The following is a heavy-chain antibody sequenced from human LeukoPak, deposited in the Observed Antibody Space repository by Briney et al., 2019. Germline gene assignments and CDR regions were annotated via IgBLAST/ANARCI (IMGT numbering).Heavy chain of an antibody. D-gene: IGHD3-22*01. V-gene: IGHV3-33*06. Sequence: PGRSLRLSCAASGFTFSSYGMHWVRQAPGKGLEWVAVIWYDGSNKYYADSVKGRFTISRDNSKHTLYLQMNSLRAEDTAVYYCAKGLRSGYYYDSTLDYWGQGTLVTVSS. J-gene: IGHJ4*02. CDR2: IWYDGSNK. CDR1: GFTFSSYG. CDR3: AKGLRSGYYYDSTLDY.